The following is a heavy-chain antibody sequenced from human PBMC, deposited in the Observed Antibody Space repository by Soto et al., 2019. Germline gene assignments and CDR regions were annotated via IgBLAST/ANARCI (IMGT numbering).Heavy chain of an antibody. J-gene: IGHJ4*02. CDR3: ASAGEGYFDY. V-gene: IGHV3-23*01. Sequence: PGGSLRLSCAASGFTFSSYAMSWVRQAPGKGLEWVSAISGSDGSTFYTDSVKGRFAISRDDSKNTLYLQMNSLRPEDTAVYYCASAGEGYFDYWGQGALVTVS. CDR1: GFTFSSYA. D-gene: IGHD6-13*01. CDR2: ISGSDGST.